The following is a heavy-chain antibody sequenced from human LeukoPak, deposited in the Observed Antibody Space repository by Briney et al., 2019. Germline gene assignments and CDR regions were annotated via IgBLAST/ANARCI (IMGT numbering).Heavy chain of an antibody. CDR2: IYYSGST. V-gene: IGHV4-59*01. D-gene: IGHD6-13*01. CDR3: ARDRSSWHYYYMDV. J-gene: IGHJ6*03. CDR1: GGSISSYY. Sequence: ASETLSLTCTVSGGSISSYYWSWLRQPPGKGLEWIGYIYYSGSTNYNPSLKSRVTISVDTSKNQFSLKLSSVTAADKAVYYCARDRSSWHYYYMDVWGKGTMVTVSS.